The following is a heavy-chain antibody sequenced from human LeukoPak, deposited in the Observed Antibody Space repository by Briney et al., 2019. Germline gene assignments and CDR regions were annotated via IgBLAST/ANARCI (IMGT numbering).Heavy chain of an antibody. CDR3: ASSVTMIVERDAFDI. CDR2: ISSSSSYI. D-gene: IGHD3-22*01. V-gene: IGHV3-21*01. Sequence: GGSLRLSCAASGFTFSTYSMNWVRQAPGKGLEWVSSISSSSSYIYYADSVKGRFTISRDNAKNSLYLQMNSLRAEDTAVYYCASSVTMIVERDAFDIWGQGTMVTVSS. CDR1: GFTFSTYS. J-gene: IGHJ3*02.